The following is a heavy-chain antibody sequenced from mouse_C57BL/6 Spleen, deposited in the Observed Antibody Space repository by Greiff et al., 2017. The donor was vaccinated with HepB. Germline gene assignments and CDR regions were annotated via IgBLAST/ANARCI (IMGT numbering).Heavy chain of an antibody. D-gene: IGHD2-4*01. CDR1: GYTFTSYG. J-gene: IGHJ4*01. Sequence: QVQLKQSGAELARPGASVKLSCKASGYTFTSYGISWVKQRTGQGLEWIGEIYPRSGNTYYNEKFKGKATLTADKSSSTAYMELRSLTSEDSAVYFCARRDYGGGNYYAMDYWGQGTSVTVSS. CDR3: ARRDYGGGNYYAMDY. CDR2: IYPRSGNT. V-gene: IGHV1-81*01.